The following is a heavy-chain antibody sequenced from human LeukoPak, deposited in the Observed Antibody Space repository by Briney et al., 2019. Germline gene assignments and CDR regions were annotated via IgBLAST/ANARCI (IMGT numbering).Heavy chain of an antibody. Sequence: GGSLRLSCVASGFSFSNHGMHWVRQARGKGLEWVSVIASDGGAKFYADSVKGRFTLSRDNPKNMFFLQMNLLTVEDTAIYYCAREATWGQWYFDHWGQGTPVTVSS. V-gene: IGHV3-30*03. CDR3: AREATWGQWYFDH. CDR1: GFSFSNHG. CDR2: IASDGGAK. D-gene: IGHD6-19*01. J-gene: IGHJ4*02.